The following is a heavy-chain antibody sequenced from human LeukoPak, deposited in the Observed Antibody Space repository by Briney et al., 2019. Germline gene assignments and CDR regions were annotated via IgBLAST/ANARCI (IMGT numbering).Heavy chain of an antibody. J-gene: IGHJ1*01. D-gene: IGHD2-15*01. CDR1: GFSFNTYA. CDR2: ISNTGGST. Sequence: GGSLRLSCAASGFSFNTYAMSWVRQAPGKGLEWVSAISNTGGSTYYADSVKGRFTISGDKSKNTLSLQMNSLRAEDTAVYYCAQQVGYCSSGSCYFTYWGQGTLVTVSS. CDR3: AQQVGYCSSGSCYFTY. V-gene: IGHV3-23*01.